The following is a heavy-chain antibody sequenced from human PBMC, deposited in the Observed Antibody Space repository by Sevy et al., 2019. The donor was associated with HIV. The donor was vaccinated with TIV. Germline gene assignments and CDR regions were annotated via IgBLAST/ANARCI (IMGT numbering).Heavy chain of an antibody. CDR3: VREGLGGFSYSLDC. V-gene: IGHV3-7*01. Sequence: GGSLRLSCAASGFTFSSYWMSWVRQAPGKGLEWVATIREDGSEKSYVDSVKGRFTISSDNAKNSLYLQMNSLRADDTALYYCVREGLGGFSYSLDCWGQGTLVTVSS. D-gene: IGHD5-18*01. J-gene: IGHJ4*02. CDR2: IREDGSEK. CDR1: GFTFSSYW.